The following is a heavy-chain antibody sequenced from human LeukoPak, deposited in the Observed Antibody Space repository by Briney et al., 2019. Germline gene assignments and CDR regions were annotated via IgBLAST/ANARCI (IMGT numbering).Heavy chain of an antibody. CDR3: ASRIAAAANDAFDI. V-gene: IGHV3-33*01. Sequence: PGGSLRLSCAASGFTFSIYGMHWVRQAPGKGLEWVAVIWYDGSNKYYADSVKGRFTISRDNSKNTLYLQMNSLRAEDTAVYYCASRIAAAANDAFDIWGQGTMVTVSS. J-gene: IGHJ3*02. CDR2: IWYDGSNK. D-gene: IGHD6-13*01. CDR1: GFTFSIYG.